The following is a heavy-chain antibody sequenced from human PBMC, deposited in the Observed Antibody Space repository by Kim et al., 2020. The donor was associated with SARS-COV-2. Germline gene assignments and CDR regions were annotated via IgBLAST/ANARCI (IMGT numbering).Heavy chain of an antibody. V-gene: IGHV4-34*01. J-gene: IGHJ6*02. D-gene: IGHD2-2*01. CDR1: GGSFSGYY. CDR2: INHSGST. Sequence: SETLSLTCAVYGGSFSGYYWSWIRQPPGKGLEWIGEINHSGSTNYNPSLKSRVTISVDTSKNQFSLKLSSVTAADTAVYYCASLGPAATPKPNYYYGMYVWGQGTTVTVSS. CDR3: ASLGPAATPKPNYYYGMYV.